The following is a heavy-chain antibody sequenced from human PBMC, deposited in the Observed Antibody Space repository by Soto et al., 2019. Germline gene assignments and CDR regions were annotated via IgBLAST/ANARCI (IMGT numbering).Heavy chain of an antibody. CDR3: ARSVAVPGAHIDY. V-gene: IGHV4-59*01. D-gene: IGHD6-19*01. CDR1: GGSISGSY. CDR2: VYYTGST. J-gene: IGHJ4*02. Sequence: SETLSLTCSVFGGSISGSYWSWIRQSPGKGLEWLGYVYYTGSTNYSPSLRSRVSISVDTSKNEFSLRLSSVTAADTAVYFCARSVAVPGAHIDYWGQGTQVTVSS.